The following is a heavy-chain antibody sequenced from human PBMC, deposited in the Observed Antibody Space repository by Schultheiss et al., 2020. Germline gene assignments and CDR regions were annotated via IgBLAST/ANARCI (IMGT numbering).Heavy chain of an antibody. Sequence: ASVKVYVKASGGTFSSYAISWVRQAPGQGLEWMGWINPNSGGTNYAQKFQGRVTMTRDTSISTAYMELSRLRSDDTAVYYCARDVGQWLVLEFYYFDYWGQGTLVTVYS. J-gene: IGHJ4*02. V-gene: IGHV1-2*02. CDR2: INPNSGGT. D-gene: IGHD6-19*01. CDR3: ARDVGQWLVLEFYYFDY. CDR1: GGTFSSYA.